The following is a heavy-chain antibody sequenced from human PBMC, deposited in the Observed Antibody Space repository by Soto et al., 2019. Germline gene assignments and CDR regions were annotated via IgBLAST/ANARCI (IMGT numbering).Heavy chain of an antibody. D-gene: IGHD3-10*01. Sequence: QVQLQQWGAGLLKPSETLSLTCAVYGGSFSSYYWSWILQPPGKGLEGIGEINHSGRTNYNPSLKSQLTISLPTPKNQFSLRPTSVTAADAAVYYCAKGGGSLWSWGQGTLVTVSS. CDR2: INHSGRT. V-gene: IGHV4-34*01. CDR3: AKGGGSLWS. CDR1: GGSFSSYY. J-gene: IGHJ5*02.